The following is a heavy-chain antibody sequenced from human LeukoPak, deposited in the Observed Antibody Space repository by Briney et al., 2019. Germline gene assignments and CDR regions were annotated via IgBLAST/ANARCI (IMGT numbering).Heavy chain of an antibody. D-gene: IGHD3-9*01. CDR3: ARGTNDILTGYYIDY. J-gene: IGHJ4*02. V-gene: IGHV1-2*02. CDR2: INPNSGGT. CDR1: GYTFTGYY. Sequence: ASVKVSCKASGYTFTGYYMHWVRQAPGQGLEWMGWINPNSGGTNYAQKFQGRVTMTRDTSISTAYMELSRLSSADTAVYYCARGTNDILTGYYIDYWGQGTLVTVSS.